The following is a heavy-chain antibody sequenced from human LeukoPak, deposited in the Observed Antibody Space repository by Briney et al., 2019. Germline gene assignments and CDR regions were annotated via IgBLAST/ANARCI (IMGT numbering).Heavy chain of an antibody. V-gene: IGHV1-2*02. J-gene: IGHJ5*02. CDR3: AVKGYCSGGSCYPLLFDP. CDR1: GYTFTGYY. Sequence: ASVKVSCKASGYTFTGYYMHWVRQAPGQGLEWMGWINPNSGGTNYAQKFQGRVTMTRDTSISTAYMELRSLRSDDTAVYYCAVKGYCSGGSCYPLLFDPWGQGTLVTVSS. CDR2: INPNSGGT. D-gene: IGHD2-15*01.